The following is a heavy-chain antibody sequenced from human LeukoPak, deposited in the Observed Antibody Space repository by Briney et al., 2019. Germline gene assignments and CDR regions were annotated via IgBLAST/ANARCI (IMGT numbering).Heavy chain of an antibody. CDR2: ISSSGSTI. D-gene: IGHD6-13*01. CDR1: GFTFSDYY. CDR3: ARDMVIAAAGNFFYYYYGMDV. Sequence: KSGGSLRLSCAASGFTFSDYYMSWIRQAPGKGLEWVSYISSSGSTIYYADSVKGRFTISRDNAKNSLYLQMNSLRAEDTAVYYCARDMVIAAAGNFFYYYYGMDVWGQGTTVTVSS. J-gene: IGHJ6*02. V-gene: IGHV3-11*01.